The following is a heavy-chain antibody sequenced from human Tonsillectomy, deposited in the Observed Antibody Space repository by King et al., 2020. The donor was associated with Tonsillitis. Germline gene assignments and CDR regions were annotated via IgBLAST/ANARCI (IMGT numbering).Heavy chain of an antibody. D-gene: IGHD3-3*01. CDR1: GGSFSGYY. J-gene: IGHJ4*02. Sequence: VQLQQWGAGLLKPSETLSLTCAVYGGSFSGYYWSWIRQPPGKGLEWIGEINHSGSTNYNPSLNSRVTISVDTSKNQFSLKLSSVTAADTAVYYCARFQLTYYDFWSGYFDYWGQGTLVTVSS. CDR2: INHSGST. CDR3: ARFQLTYYDFWSGYFDY. V-gene: IGHV4-34*01.